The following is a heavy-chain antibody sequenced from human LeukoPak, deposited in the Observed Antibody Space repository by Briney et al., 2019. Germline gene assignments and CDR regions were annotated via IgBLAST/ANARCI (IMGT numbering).Heavy chain of an antibody. V-gene: IGHV1-69*13. CDR1: GGTFSSYA. CDR2: IIPIFGTA. D-gene: IGHD3-10*01. CDR3: ARDFKARELIHPANGYYYYYMDV. Sequence: LVASVKVSCKASGGTFSSYAISWVRQAPGQGLEWMGGIIPIFGTANYAQKFQGRVTITADESTSTAYMELSSLRSEDTAVYYCARDFKARELIHPANGYYYYYMDVWGKGTTVTISS. J-gene: IGHJ6*03.